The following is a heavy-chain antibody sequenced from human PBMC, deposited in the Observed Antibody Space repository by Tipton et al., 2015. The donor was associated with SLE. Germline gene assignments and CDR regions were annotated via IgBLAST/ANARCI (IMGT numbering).Heavy chain of an antibody. J-gene: IGHJ3*02. Sequence: SLRLSCAASGFTFSSYAMSWVRQAPGKGLEWVSAISGSGGSTYYADSVKGRFTISRDNAKNSLYLQMNSLRAEDTAVYYCARDMIVVRDAFDIWGQGTMVTVSS. CDR3: ARDMIVVRDAFDI. V-gene: IGHV3-23*01. CDR1: GFTFSSYA. D-gene: IGHD3-22*01. CDR2: ISGSGGST.